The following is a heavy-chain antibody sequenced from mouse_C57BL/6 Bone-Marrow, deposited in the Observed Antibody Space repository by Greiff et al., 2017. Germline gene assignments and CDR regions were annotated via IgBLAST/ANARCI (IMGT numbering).Heavy chain of an antibody. V-gene: IGHV1-26*01. CDR1: GYTFTDYY. J-gene: IGHJ2*01. Sequence: VQLQQSGPELVKPGASVKISCKASGYTFTDYYMNWVKQSHGKSLEWIGDINPNNGGTSYNQKFKGKATLTVDKSSSTAYMELRSLTSEDSAVYYCARERDVYYFDYWGQGTTLTVSS. CDR3: ARERDVYYFDY. CDR2: INPNNGGT.